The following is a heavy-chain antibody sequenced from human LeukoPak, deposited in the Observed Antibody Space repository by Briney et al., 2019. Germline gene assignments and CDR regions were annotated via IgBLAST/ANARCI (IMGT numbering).Heavy chain of an antibody. CDR3: ARDHRPEIQYYYMDV. J-gene: IGHJ6*03. CDR2: LLYDGNTK. Sequence: GGSLRLSFAASGFSLSNYGMHWVRQAPGKGLEWVAALLYDGNTKHYADSVKGLFTISRDISKNTFYLQMNSLTAEDTAVYYCARDHRPEIQYYYMDVWGKGTPVAVSS. V-gene: IGHV3-33*01. D-gene: IGHD1-14*01. CDR1: GFSLSNYG.